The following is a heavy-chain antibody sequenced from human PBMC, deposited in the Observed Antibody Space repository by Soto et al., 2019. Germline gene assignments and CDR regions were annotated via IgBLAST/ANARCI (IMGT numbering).Heavy chain of an antibody. V-gene: IGHV3-23*01. D-gene: IGHD5-18*01. CDR2: ISGSGGST. Sequence: AGGSLRLSCAASGFTFSSYSMSWVRQAPGKGLEWVSAISGSGGSTYYADSVKGRFTISRDNSKNTLYLQMNSLRAEDTAVYYCARVDTAMGYWGQGTLVTVSS. CDR3: ARVDTAMGY. J-gene: IGHJ4*02. CDR1: GFTFSSYS.